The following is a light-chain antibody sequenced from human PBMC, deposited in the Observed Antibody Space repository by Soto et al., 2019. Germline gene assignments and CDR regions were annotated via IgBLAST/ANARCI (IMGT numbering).Light chain of an antibody. Sequence: ETVLTQSPGTLSFSPGERATLSCRASESVNSNYLAWYQQKPGQAPRLLIYGASTRATGIPDRFSGSGSGTDFILTISRLEPDDFAVYYCQQYGRSPRTFGQGTKVEIK. CDR1: ESVNSNY. V-gene: IGKV3-20*01. CDR3: QQYGRSPRT. CDR2: GAS. J-gene: IGKJ1*01.